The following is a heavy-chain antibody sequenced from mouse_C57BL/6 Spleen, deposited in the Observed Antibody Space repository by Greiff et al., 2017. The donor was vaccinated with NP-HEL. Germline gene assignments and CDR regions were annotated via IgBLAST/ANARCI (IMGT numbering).Heavy chain of an antibody. CDR3: ARDYHHCSSLFDY. Sequence: VQLQQPGAELVKPGASVKLSCKASGYTFTSYWMQWVKQRPGQGLEWIGELDPSDSYTNYNQTFKGKATLPVDTSSSTAYLQLSSLTSEDSAVYYCARDYHHCSSLFDYWGKGTTLTVSS. V-gene: IGHV1-50*01. CDR1: GYTFTSYW. J-gene: IGHJ2*01. D-gene: IGHD1-1*01. CDR2: LDPSDSYT.